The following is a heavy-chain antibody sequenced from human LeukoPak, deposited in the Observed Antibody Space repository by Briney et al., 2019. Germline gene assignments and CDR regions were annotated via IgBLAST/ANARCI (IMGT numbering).Heavy chain of an antibody. V-gene: IGHV3-30*03. D-gene: IGHD2-21*02. CDR2: ISSDETNK. Sequence: PGGSLRLSCAASGFTFSSYGMHWVRQAPGKGLEWVALISSDETNKYYADSVKGRFTISRDNSNNALYLQMNSLRAQDTAVYYCASKWYCGGDCYYQIDFWGQGTLVTVSS. CDR3: ASKWYCGGDCYYQIDF. CDR1: GFTFSSYG. J-gene: IGHJ4*02.